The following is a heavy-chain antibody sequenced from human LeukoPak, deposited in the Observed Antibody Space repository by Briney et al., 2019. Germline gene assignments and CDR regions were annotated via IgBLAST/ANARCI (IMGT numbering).Heavy chain of an antibody. D-gene: IGHD1-26*01. CDR1: GGSISSYY. Sequence: SETLSLTCTVSGGSISSYYWSWIQQPPGKGLEWIGYIYYSGSTNYNPSLKSRVTISVDTSKNQFSLKLSSVTAADTAVYYCARHTFFGGGSYYDIWGQGTMVTVSS. CDR2: IYYSGST. CDR3: ARHTFFGGGSYYDI. V-gene: IGHV4-59*08. J-gene: IGHJ3*02.